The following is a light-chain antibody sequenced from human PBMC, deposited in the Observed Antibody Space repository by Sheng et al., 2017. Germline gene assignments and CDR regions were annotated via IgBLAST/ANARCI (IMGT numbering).Light chain of an antibody. CDR1: QGISSY. V-gene: IGKV1-8*01. CDR2: ATS. Sequence: AIRMTQSPSSFSASTGDRVTITCRASQGISSYLAWYQQKPGKAPKLLISATSTLQSGVPSRFSGSGSGTDFTLTITCLQSEDFATYYCQDYSNNWTFGQGTKVEIK. CDR3: QDYSNNWT. J-gene: IGKJ1*01.